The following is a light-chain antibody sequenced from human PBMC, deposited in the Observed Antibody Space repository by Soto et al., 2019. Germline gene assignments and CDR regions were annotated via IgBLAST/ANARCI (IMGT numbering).Light chain of an antibody. Sequence: SYELTQPPSVSVAPGQTASISCGGTNIGSKSVHWYRQRPGQAPVLLISYDNDRPSEIPERVSASNSGNTVTLTFSRAEAGDEADYYCQVWDSSSDQVVFGGGTKLTVL. CDR3: QVWDSSSDQVV. V-gene: IGLV3-21*04. CDR2: YDN. CDR1: NIGSKS. J-gene: IGLJ3*02.